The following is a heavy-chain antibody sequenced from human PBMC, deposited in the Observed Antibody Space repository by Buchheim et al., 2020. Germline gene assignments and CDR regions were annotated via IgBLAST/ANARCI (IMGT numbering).Heavy chain of an antibody. CDR1: GGSISSSSYY. J-gene: IGHJ3*02. CDR2: IYYSGST. D-gene: IGHD5-24*01. V-gene: IGHV4-39*07. Sequence: QLQLQESGPGLVKPSETLSLTCTVSGGSISSSSYYWGWIRQPPGKGLEWIGSIYYSGSTYYNPSLKSRVTISVDTPKNQFSLKLSSVTAADTAVYYCARDRRWLQSSDAFDIWGQGT. CDR3: ARDRRWLQSSDAFDI.